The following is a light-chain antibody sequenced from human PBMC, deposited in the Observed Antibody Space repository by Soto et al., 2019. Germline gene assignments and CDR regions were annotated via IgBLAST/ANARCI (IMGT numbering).Light chain of an antibody. CDR3: QQYGSLWT. V-gene: IGKV3-20*01. CDR2: GAS. CDR1: QSVSSSY. J-gene: IGKJ1*01. Sequence: EIVLTQSPGTLSLSPGERATLSCRASQSVSSSYLAWYQQKPGQAPRLLIYGASSRATGIPDRFSGSGSGTDFTLTISRLEPEEFAVYYCQQYGSLWTFGQGPKVDIK.